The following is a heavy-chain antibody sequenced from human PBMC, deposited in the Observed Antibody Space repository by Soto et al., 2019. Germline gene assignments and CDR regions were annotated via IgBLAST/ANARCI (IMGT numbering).Heavy chain of an antibody. CDR1: GFTFSDYY. V-gene: IGHV3-11*06. CDR2: ISSSSSYT. J-gene: IGHJ5*02. CDR3: ARDYYDSSGYFP. Sequence: PGGSLRLSCAACGFTFSDYYMSWIRQAPGKGLEWVSYISSSSSYTNYADSVKGRFTISRDNAKNSLYLQMNSLRAEDTAVYYCARDYYDSSGYFPWGQGTLVTVSS. D-gene: IGHD3-22*01.